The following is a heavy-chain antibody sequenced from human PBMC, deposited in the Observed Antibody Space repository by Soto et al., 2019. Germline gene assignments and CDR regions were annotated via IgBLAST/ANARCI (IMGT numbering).Heavy chain of an antibody. CDR3: ARGPRMVWALYNWFDP. J-gene: IGHJ5*02. V-gene: IGHV3-48*01. D-gene: IGHD3-10*01. CDR2: ISSSSSTI. CDR1: GFTFSSYS. Sequence: GGSLRLSCAASGFTFSSYSMNWVRQAPGKGLEWVSYISSSSSTIYYADSVKGRFTISRDNAKNSLYLQMNSLRAEDTAVYYCARGPRMVWALYNWFDPWGQGTLVTVSS.